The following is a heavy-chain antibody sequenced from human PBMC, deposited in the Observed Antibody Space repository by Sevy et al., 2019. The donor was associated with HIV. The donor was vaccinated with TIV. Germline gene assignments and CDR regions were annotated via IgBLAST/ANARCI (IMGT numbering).Heavy chain of an antibody. CDR3: AKNTASAGTGGFDY. J-gene: IGHJ4*02. Sequence: GGSLRLSCTASGFTFSYYGMHRVRQAPRKGLEWVAFIGYDGTDKYYSESVKGRFAISRDNSKNTVFLEMNSLRTDDTAIYYCAKNTASAGTGGFDYWGQGALVTVSS. CDR1: GFTFSYYG. D-gene: IGHD6-13*01. V-gene: IGHV3-30*02. CDR2: IGYDGTDK.